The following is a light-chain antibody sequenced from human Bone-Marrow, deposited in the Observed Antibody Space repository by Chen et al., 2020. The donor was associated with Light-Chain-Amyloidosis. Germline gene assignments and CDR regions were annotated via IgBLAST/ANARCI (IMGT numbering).Light chain of an antibody. V-gene: IGKV4-1*01. Sequence: DIVMTQSPVSLDVSLGERATINCKSSQSVYGSDNRNYLAWYQQKPGQPLKVLFYWASIRESGVPDRFSCSGSGTDFTLTISSLQAEDVAVYYCQQYFSLPITFGQGTRLEIK. CDR2: WAS. J-gene: IGKJ5*01. CDR3: QQYFSLPIT. CDR1: QSVYGSDNRNY.